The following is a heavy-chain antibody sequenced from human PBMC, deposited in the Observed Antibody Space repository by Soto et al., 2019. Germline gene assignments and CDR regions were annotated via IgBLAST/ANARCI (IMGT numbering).Heavy chain of an antibody. D-gene: IGHD4-17*01. CDR3: ARDSDYGEDYNHGMDV. V-gene: IGHV3-11*06. CDR1: GFTFSYYY. J-gene: IGHJ6*02. Sequence: GGSLSLSGSASGFTFSYYYMILIRQAPGKGLEWVSYISSSSSYTNYADSVKGRFTISRDNAKNSLYLQMNSLRAEDTAVYFCARDSDYGEDYNHGMDVWGQGTTVTVSS. CDR2: ISSSSSYT.